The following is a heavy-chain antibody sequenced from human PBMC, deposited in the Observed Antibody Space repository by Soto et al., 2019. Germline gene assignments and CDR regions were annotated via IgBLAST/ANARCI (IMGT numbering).Heavy chain of an antibody. CDR3: ARVATIVYWFDP. V-gene: IGHV4-31*03. CDR1: GCSISSSGYY. Sequence: SEALSLPCPVFGCSISSSGYYWTWIRQQPGKGLEWIGFIYYSGSTYYNPSLKSRATLSVDTSKNQFSLKLSSVTAADTAVYYCARVATIVYWFDPWGQGSLVTVSS. CDR2: IYYSGST. J-gene: IGHJ5*02. D-gene: IGHD5-12*01.